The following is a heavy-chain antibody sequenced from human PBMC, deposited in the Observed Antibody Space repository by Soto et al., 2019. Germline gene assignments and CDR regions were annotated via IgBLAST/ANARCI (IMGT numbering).Heavy chain of an antibody. CDR2: ISGSGGST. D-gene: IGHD2-15*01. V-gene: IGHV3-23*01. CDR1: GVTFSSYA. J-gene: IGHJ4*02. Sequence: GGSLRLSCAASGVTFSSYAMSWVRQAPGKGLEWVSAISGSGGSTYYADSVKGRFTTSRDNSKNTLYLQMNSLRAEDTAVYYCAKAPLPQAYYFDYWGQGTLVTVSS. CDR3: AKAPLPQAYYFDY.